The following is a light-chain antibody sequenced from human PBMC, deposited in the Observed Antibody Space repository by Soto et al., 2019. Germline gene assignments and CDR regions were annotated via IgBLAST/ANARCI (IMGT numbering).Light chain of an antibody. J-gene: IGKJ4*01. CDR1: QGISSW. V-gene: IGKV1-5*03. CDR3: QQYNSYPLT. Sequence: DIQMPQSPSTLSASVGDRVTITCRASQGISSWLAWYQQKPGKAPNLLIYKASSLESGVPSRFSGSGSGTEFTLTISSLQPDDFATYYCQQYNSYPLTFGGGTKVEIK. CDR2: KAS.